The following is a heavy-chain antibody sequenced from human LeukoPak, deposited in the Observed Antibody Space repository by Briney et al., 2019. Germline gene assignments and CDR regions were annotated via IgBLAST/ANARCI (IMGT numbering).Heavy chain of an antibody. V-gene: IGHV3-23*01. CDR3: ARGYSRAAFDI. J-gene: IGHJ3*02. CDR1: GFTFSSYA. Sequence: GGSLRLSCAASGFTFSSYAMSWVRQAPGKGLEWVSGISGSGGSTYYADSAKGRFTISRDNSKNTLYLQMNSLRAEDTALYYCARGYSRAAFDIWGQGTMVTVSS. CDR2: ISGSGGST. D-gene: IGHD2-15*01.